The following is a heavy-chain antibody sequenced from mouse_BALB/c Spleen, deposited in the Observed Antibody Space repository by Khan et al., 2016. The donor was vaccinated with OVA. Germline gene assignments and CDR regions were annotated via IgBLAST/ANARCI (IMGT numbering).Heavy chain of an antibody. CDR3: AREADNWDFSVAY. CDR2: INPYNAGT. V-gene: IGHV1S136*01. Sequence: VQLKESGPELVKPGASVKMSCKASGYTFTNYVMHWVKQKPGQGLEWIGYINPYNAGTRYNEKFKGKATLTSDKSYSTAYMELSSLTSEDSAVYYCAREADNWDFSVAYWGQGTLVTVSA. D-gene: IGHD4-1*01. CDR1: GYTFTNYV. J-gene: IGHJ3*01.